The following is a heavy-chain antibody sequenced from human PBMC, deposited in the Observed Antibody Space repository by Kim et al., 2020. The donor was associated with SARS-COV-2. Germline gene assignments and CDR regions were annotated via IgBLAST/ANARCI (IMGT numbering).Heavy chain of an antibody. D-gene: IGHD5-18*01. CDR3: AKDRSYGYNYYYGMDV. CDR2: ISGSGGST. Sequence: GGSLRLSCAASGFTFSSYAMSWVRQAPGKGLEWVSAISGSGGSTYYADSVKGRFTISRDNSKNTLYLQMNSLRAEDTAVYYCAKDRSYGYNYYYGMDVWGQGTTVTVSS. V-gene: IGHV3-23*01. CDR1: GFTFSSYA. J-gene: IGHJ6*02.